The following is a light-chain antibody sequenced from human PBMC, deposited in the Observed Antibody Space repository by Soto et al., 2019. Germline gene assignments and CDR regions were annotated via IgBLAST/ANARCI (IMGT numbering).Light chain of an antibody. CDR2: SNN. J-gene: IGLJ7*01. V-gene: IGLV1-44*01. CDR1: SSNIGSNT. CDR3: AAWDDSLNGPV. Sequence: QAVVTQPPSASGTPGQRVTISCSGSSSNIGSNTVNWYQQLPGTAPKLLIYSNNQRPSGFPDRFSGSKSGTSASLAISGLQSEDEADYYCAAWDDSLNGPVFGGGTQLTVL.